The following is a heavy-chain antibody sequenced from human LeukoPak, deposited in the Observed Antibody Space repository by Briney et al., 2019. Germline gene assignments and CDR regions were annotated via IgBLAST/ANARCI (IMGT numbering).Heavy chain of an antibody. V-gene: IGHV4-59*01. CDR3: AGAAAGPHWFDP. J-gene: IGHJ5*02. Sequence: SETLSLTCTVSGGSISSYYWSWIRQPPGKGLEWIGYIYYSGSTNYNPSLKSRVTISVDTSKNQFSLKLSSVTAADTAVYYCAGAAAGPHWFDPWGQETLVTVSS. CDR1: GGSISSYY. CDR2: IYYSGST. D-gene: IGHD6-13*01.